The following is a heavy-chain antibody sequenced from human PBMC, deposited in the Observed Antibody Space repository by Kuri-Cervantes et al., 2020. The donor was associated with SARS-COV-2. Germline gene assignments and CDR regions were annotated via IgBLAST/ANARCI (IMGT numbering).Heavy chain of an antibody. J-gene: IGHJ4*02. CDR2: ISSSSSYI. D-gene: IGHD6-19*01. V-gene: IGHV3-21*01. CDR1: GFTFSSYS. CDR3: AWRIAVAVHVVDY. Sequence: GESLKISCAASGFTFSSYSMNWVRQAPGKGLEWVSSISSSSSYIYYADSVKGRFTISRDNAKNSLYLQMNSLRAEDTAVYYCAWRIAVAVHVVDYWGQRTLVTVSS.